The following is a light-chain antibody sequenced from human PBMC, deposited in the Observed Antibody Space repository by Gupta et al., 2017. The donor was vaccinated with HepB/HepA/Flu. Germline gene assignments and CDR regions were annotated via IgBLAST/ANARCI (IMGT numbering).Light chain of an antibody. Sequence: QSALTQPASVSGSPGQSITICCPGTSSDVGAYKYVSWYQQHPGKAPKLMIYDVINRPSGVSNRFSCSKSGNTASLTISGLQAEDEADYYCSSYTTSSTQVFGGGTKLTVL. CDR3: SSYTTSSTQV. CDR1: SSDVGAYKY. CDR2: DVI. V-gene: IGLV2-14*03. J-gene: IGLJ3*02.